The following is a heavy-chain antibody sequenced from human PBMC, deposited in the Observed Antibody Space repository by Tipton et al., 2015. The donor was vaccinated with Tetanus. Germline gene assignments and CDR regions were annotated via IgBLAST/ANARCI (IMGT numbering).Heavy chain of an antibody. CDR3: TADVPGAGRGELDF. J-gene: IGHJ4*01. D-gene: IGHD6-13*01. CDR1: GFTFRNAW. Sequence: SLRLSCVVSGFTFRNAWMTWVRQAPGKGLEWTGRIKSKVDGETIEYAEPVKGRFSISREDSENTVYLQMNSLKSEDTAVYYCTADVPGAGRGELDFWGHGPLVPVSS. CDR2: IKSKVDGETI. V-gene: IGHV3-15*01.